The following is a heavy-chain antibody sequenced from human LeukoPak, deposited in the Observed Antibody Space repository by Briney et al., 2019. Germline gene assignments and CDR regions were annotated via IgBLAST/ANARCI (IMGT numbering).Heavy chain of an antibody. CDR2: INPSAGNT. D-gene: IGHD2-21*02. V-gene: IGHV1-46*01. Sequence: ASVKVSCKASGYTLTSYYMHWLRQAPGQGLEWMGIINPSAGNTNYAQKFQGRVTMTRDTSTSTVYMELSSLRSEDTAVYYCARGLKLVVVTAISEDFDYWGRGTLDTVSS. CDR1: GYTLTSYY. CDR3: ARGLKLVVVTAISEDFDY. J-gene: IGHJ4*02.